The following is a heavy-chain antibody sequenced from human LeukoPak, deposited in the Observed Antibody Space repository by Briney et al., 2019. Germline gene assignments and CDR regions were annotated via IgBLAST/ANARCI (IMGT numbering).Heavy chain of an antibody. Sequence: ASVKVSCKASGYTFTGYYMHWVRQAPGQGLEWMGWINPNSGGTNYAQKFQGRVTMTRDTSISTAYMELSRLRSDDTAVYYCARDLRATPWYHFDYWGQGTLVTVSS. CDR2: INPNSGGT. CDR3: ARDLRATPWYHFDY. CDR1: GYTFTGYY. D-gene: IGHD1-26*01. J-gene: IGHJ4*02. V-gene: IGHV1-2*02.